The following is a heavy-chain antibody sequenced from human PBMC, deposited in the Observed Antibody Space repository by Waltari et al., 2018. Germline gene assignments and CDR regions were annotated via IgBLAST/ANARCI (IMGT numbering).Heavy chain of an antibody. V-gene: IGHV4-31*03. CDR1: GGSISSGGSY. CDR3: ARGRLGGTYWDY. CDR2: IYYSGGT. D-gene: IGHD2-21*01. Sequence: QVQLQESGPGLVKPSQTLSLTCTVSGGSISSGGSYWSWIRQHPGKGLEWIGYIYYSGGTYDNPSLKRRGTISVDTSKNQFSLKRSSVTAADTAVYYCARGRLGGTYWDYWGQGTLVTVSS. J-gene: IGHJ4*02.